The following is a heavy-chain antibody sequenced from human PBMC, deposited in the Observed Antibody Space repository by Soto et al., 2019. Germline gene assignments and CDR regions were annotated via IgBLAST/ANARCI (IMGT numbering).Heavy chain of an antibody. D-gene: IGHD3-22*01. CDR3: ARGRVVTPIRPIYYFDY. V-gene: IGHV4-31*03. J-gene: IGHJ4*02. CDR2: IYYSGST. CDR1: GGSISSGGYY. Sequence: QVQLQESGPGLVKPSQTLSLTCTVSGGSISSGGYYWSWIRQHPGKGLEWIGYIYYSGSTYYNPSLKSRVTIPVDTSKNQFPLKLSSVTAADTAVYYCARGRVVTPIRPIYYFDYWGQGTLVTVSS.